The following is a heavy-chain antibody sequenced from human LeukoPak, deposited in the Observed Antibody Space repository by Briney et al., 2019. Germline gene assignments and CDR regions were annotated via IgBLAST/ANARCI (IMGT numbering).Heavy chain of an antibody. Sequence: ASVKVSCKASGYTFTGYFIHWVRQAPGQGLEWMGWISAYNGNTNYAQKLQGRVTMTTDTSTSTAYMELRSLRSDDTAVYYCARVEITFGGVIVIGLDYWGQGTLVTVSS. CDR1: GYTFTGYF. D-gene: IGHD3-16*02. J-gene: IGHJ4*02. CDR3: ARVEITFGGVIVIGLDY. CDR2: ISAYNGNT. V-gene: IGHV1-18*04.